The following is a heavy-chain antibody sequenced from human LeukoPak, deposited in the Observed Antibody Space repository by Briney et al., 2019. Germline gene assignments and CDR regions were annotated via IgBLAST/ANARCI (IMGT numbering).Heavy chain of an antibody. CDR3: ARGRMGARFVN. CDR1: GGSFSGYS. CDR2: INNSGSI. D-gene: IGHD1-26*01. J-gene: IGHJ5*02. Sequence: SETLSLTCAVSGGSFSGYSWTRIRQPPGKGLEWVAEINNSGSINHNPSLKSRVTISADTSKNQFSLNLRSVTAADTAIYYCARGRMGARFVNWGQGTLVTVSS. V-gene: IGHV4-34*01.